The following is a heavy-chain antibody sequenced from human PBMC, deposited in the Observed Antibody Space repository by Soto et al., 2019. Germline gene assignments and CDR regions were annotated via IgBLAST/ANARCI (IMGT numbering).Heavy chain of an antibody. J-gene: IGHJ6*02. Sequence: SETLSLTCTVAGGSISSYYWSWIRQPAGKGLEWIGRIYTRGSTNYNPSLKSRVTMSVDTSKNQFSLKLSSVTAEETDVYYCERGGSGSYDNRYYYYGMDVWGQGTTVT. V-gene: IGHV4-4*07. CDR2: IYTRGST. D-gene: IGHD3-10*01. CDR1: GGSISSYY. CDR3: ERGGSGSYDNRYYYYGMDV.